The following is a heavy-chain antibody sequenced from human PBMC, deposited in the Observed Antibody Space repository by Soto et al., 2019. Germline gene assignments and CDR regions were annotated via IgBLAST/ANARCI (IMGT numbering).Heavy chain of an antibody. CDR1: GGSISSSNW. Sequence: SETLSLTCAVSGGSISSSNWWSWVRQPPGKGLEWIGEIYHSGSTNYNPSLKSRVTISVDKSKNQFSLKLSSVTAADTAVYYCARIDLGYCISTSCYAPQWDAFDIWGQGTMDTVSS. CDR3: ARIDLGYCISTSCYAPQWDAFDI. J-gene: IGHJ3*02. V-gene: IGHV4-4*02. D-gene: IGHD2-2*01. CDR2: IYHSGST.